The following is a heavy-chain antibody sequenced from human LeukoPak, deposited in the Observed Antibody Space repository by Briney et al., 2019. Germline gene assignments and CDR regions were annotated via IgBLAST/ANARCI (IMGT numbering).Heavy chain of an antibody. CDR1: GFTLADLS. CDR2: FDRKNGDT. Sequence: GASVKVSCKASGFTLADLSMHWVRQGPGKGLEWVGGFDRKNGDTIYAQRFRGRVTLTEDTSTGTAYMDLSSLSADDTAVYYCATGVFCATTTCPGYQHFYYFMDVWGKGTTVTVSS. J-gene: IGHJ6*03. CDR3: ATGVFCATTTCPGYQHFYYFMDV. D-gene: IGHD2-2*01. V-gene: IGHV1-24*01.